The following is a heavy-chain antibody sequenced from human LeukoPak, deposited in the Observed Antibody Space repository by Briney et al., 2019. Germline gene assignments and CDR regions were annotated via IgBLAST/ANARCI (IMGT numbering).Heavy chain of an antibody. J-gene: IGHJ6*02. Sequence: SETLSLTCSVSGGSISSYYWSWIRQPPGKGLEWIGYIYYSGSTNYNPSLKSRVTISEDTSKNQFSLKLSSVTAADTAVYYCARYYYYYGMDVWGQGTTVTVSS. CDR3: ARYYYYYGMDV. CDR2: IYYSGST. CDR1: GGSISSYY. V-gene: IGHV4-59*12.